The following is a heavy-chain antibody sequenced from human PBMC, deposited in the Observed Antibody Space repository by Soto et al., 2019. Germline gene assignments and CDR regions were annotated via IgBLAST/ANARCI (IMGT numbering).Heavy chain of an antibody. J-gene: IGHJ5*02. CDR1: GGSISSSNW. CDR3: ARAPDIVVVPAAIVWGFDP. D-gene: IGHD2-2*01. Sequence: SETLSLTCAVPGGSISSSNWWSWVRQPPGKGLEWIGEIYHSGSTNYNPSLKSRVTISVDKSKNQFSLKLSSVTAADTAVYYCARAPDIVVVPAAIVWGFDPWGQGTLVTVSS. V-gene: IGHV4-4*02. CDR2: IYHSGST.